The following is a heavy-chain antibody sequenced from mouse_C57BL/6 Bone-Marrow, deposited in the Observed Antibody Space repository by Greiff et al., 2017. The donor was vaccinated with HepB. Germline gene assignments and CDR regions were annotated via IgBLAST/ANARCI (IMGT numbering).Heavy chain of an antibody. V-gene: IGHV1-5*01. Sequence: VHVKQSGTVLARPGASVKMSCKTSGYTFTSYWMHWVKQRPGQGLEWIGAIYPGNSDTSYNQKFKGKAKLTAVTSASTAYMELSSLTNEDSAVYYCTRDYYGSSGAYWGQGTLVTVSA. CDR1: GYTFTSYW. J-gene: IGHJ3*01. D-gene: IGHD1-1*01. CDR3: TRDYYGSSGAY. CDR2: IYPGNSDT.